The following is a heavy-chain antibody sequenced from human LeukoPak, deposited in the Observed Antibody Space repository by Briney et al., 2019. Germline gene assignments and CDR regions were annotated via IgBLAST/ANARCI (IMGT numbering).Heavy chain of an antibody. CDR2: IYYSGST. CDR3: ARDVDPPPTLYFDY. CDR1: GGSISSYY. Sequence: PSETLSLTCTVSGGSISSYYWSWIRQPPGKGLEWIGYIYYSGSTNYNPSLKGRVTISVDTSKNQFSLKLSSVTAADTAVYYCARDVDPPPTLYFDYWGQGTLVTVSS. J-gene: IGHJ4*02. V-gene: IGHV4-59*01. D-gene: IGHD2-21*01.